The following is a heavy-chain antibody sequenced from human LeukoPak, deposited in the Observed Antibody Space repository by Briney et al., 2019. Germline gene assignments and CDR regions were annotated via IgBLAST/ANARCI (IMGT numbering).Heavy chain of an antibody. CDR1: GGSISSRSYY. CDR2: IYYSGST. CDR3: ARRRGYSYGPFDY. V-gene: IGHV4-39*01. J-gene: IGHJ4*02. Sequence: SETLSLTCTVSGGSISSRSYYWGWIRQPPGKGLGWIGSIYYSGSTYYNPSLKSRVTISVDTSKNQFSLKLSSVTAADTAVYYCARRRGYSYGPFDYWGQGTLVTVSS. D-gene: IGHD5-18*01.